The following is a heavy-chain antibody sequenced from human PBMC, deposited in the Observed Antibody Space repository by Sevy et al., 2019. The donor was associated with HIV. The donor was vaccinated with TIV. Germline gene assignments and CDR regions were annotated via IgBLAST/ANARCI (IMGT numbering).Heavy chain of an antibody. Sequence: GGSLRLSCAASGFAFSNYYAMHWVRQAPGKGLEWVALISYGGSDKYYADSVKGRLTISRDNFKNTLYLQMNSLTTEDTAVYYCARPRANYVDHYFFYAMDVWGQGTTVTVSS. J-gene: IGHJ6*02. CDR2: ISYGGSDK. D-gene: IGHD4-17*01. CDR3: ARPRANYVDHYFFYAMDV. V-gene: IGHV3-30-3*01. CDR1: GFAFSNYYA.